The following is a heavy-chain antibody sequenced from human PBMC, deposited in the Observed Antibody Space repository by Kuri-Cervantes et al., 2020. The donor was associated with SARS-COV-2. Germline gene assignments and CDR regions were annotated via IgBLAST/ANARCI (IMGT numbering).Heavy chain of an antibody. D-gene: IGHD3-22*01. Sequence: ASVKVSCKASGYTFTSYDINWVRQATGQGLEWMGWMSPMSGNTGYAQRFQGRVTMTRNTSITTAYMELSSLRSDDTAVYYCARGGPVGYYDSSGYGLYWYFDLWGRGTLVTVSS. CDR3: ARGGPVGYYDSSGYGLYWYFDL. V-gene: IGHV1-8*01. CDR1: GYTFTSYD. J-gene: IGHJ2*01. CDR2: MSPMSGNT.